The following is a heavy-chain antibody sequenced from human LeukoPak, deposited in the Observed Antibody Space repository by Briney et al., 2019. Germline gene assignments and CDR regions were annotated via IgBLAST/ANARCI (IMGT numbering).Heavy chain of an antibody. V-gene: IGHV3-66*01. CDR2: IYGGGTT. J-gene: IGHJ4*02. CDR1: GFTVSSHY. D-gene: IGHD5-24*01. Sequence: PGGSLRRSCAGSGFTVSSHYMSWVRQAPGKGREWGAVIYGGGTTHYADSVKGRFTISRDNARNALYLQRNSMRAEDTAVYYCARDSGWLQLQRLKLASYYFDYWGQGTLVTVSS. CDR3: ARDSGWLQLQRLKLASYYFDY.